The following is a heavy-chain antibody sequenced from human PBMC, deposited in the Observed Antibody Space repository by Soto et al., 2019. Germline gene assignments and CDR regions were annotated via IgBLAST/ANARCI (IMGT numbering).Heavy chain of an antibody. CDR1: GGTFSSYA. CDR2: IIPIFGTA. CDR3: ARDQGIVVVPADPRAYYYGMDV. V-gene: IGHV1-69*13. D-gene: IGHD2-2*01. Sequence: SVKVSCKASGGTFSSYAISWVRQAPGQGLEWMGGIIPIFGTANYAQKFQGRVTITADESTSTAYMELSSLRSEDTAVYYCARDQGIVVVPADPRAYYYGMDVWGQGTTVTVSS. J-gene: IGHJ6*02.